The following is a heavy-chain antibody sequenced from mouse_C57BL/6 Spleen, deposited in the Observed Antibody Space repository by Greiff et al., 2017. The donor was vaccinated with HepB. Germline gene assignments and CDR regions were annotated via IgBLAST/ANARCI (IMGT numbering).Heavy chain of an antibody. D-gene: IGHD3-1*01. CDR3: ARSGRGYAMDY. CDR2: INPNNGGT. V-gene: IGHV1-18*01. J-gene: IGHJ4*01. Sequence: EVQLQQSGPELVKPGASVKIPCKASGYTFTDYNMDWVKQSHGKSLEWIGDINPNNGGTIYNQKFKGKATLPVDKSSSTAYMELRSLTSEDTAVYYCARSGRGYAMDYWGQGTSVTVSS. CDR1: GYTFTDYN.